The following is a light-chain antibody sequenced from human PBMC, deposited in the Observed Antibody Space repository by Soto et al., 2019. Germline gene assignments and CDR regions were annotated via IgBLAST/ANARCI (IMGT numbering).Light chain of an antibody. J-gene: IGKJ5*01. CDR1: QSVSSN. CDR3: QQYNNWPY. Sequence: EIVMTQSPGTLSVSPGERATLSCWASQSVSSNLAWYQQKPGQGPRLLIYGASTRATGIPARFSGSGSGTEFTLTISSLQSEDFAVYFCQQYNNWPYFGQGTRLEIK. CDR2: GAS. V-gene: IGKV3D-15*01.